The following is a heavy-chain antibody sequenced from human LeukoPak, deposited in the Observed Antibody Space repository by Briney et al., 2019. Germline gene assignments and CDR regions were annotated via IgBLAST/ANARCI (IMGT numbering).Heavy chain of an antibody. J-gene: IGHJ3*02. V-gene: IGHV4-34*01. Sequence: SETLSLTCAVYGGSFSGYYWSWIRQPPGQGLEWIGEINHSGSTNYNPSPNCRVTISVDTSKLQFSLKLSSGTAAGTAVYYCASGSRRDHHDAFDIWGQGTMVTVSS. D-gene: IGHD5-24*01. CDR3: ASGSRRDHHDAFDI. CDR1: GGSFSGYY. CDR2: INHSGST.